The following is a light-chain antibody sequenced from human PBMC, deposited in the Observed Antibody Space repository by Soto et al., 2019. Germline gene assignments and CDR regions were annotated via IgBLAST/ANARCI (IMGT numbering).Light chain of an antibody. CDR2: AVS. J-gene: IGKJ5*01. CDR1: RTVDSTY. CDR3: QQYHGWPIT. Sequence: EIVLTQSPGTLSLSPGQRATISCRASRTVDSTYLAWYQQKPGQAPRLLIYAVSTRATGIPDRFTGSGSGTDFTLTISRLEPEDFAVYYCQQYHGWPITFGQGTRLEIK. V-gene: IGKV3-20*01.